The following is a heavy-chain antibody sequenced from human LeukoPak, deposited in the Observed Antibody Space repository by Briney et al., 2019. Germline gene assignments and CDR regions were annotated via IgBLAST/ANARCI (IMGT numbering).Heavy chain of an antibody. CDR3: AELGITMIGGV. CDR1: GFTFSSYW. D-gene: IGHD3-10*02. CDR2: INSDGSST. J-gene: IGHJ6*04. V-gene: IGHV3-74*01. Sequence: GGSLRLSCAASGFTFSSYWMHWVRQAPGKGLVWVSRINSDGSSTSYADSVKGRFAISRDNAKNTLYLQMNSLRAEDTAVYYCAELGITMIGGVWGKGTTVTISS.